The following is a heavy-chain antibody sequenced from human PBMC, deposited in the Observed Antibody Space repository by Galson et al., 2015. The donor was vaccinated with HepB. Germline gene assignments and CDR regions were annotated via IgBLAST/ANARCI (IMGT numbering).Heavy chain of an antibody. J-gene: IGHJ4*02. CDR2: INWNGADT. CDR1: GFTFDDYG. Sequence: SLRLSCAASGFTFDDYGMSWVRQAPGKGLEWVSGINWNGADTGYADSVKGRFTISRDNAKNSLYLQMNSLRVEDTALYYCARDGYSGSYLVDYWGQGTQVTVSS. CDR3: ARDGYSGSYLVDY. D-gene: IGHD1-26*01. V-gene: IGHV3-20*04.